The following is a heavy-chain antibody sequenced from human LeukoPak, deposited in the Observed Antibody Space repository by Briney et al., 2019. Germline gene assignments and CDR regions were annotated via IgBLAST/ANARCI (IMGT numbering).Heavy chain of an antibody. CDR2: IYPGDSDT. V-gene: IGHV5-51*01. CDR1: GYSFTIYW. Sequence: GESLKISCKGSGYSFTIYWIAWVRQMPGKGLEWMGIIYPGDSDTRYSPSFQGQVTISADKSISTAYLQLSSLKAPDTAIYYCARRVSYYHGMDVWGQGTTVTVSS. CDR3: ARRVSYYHGMDV. J-gene: IGHJ6*02.